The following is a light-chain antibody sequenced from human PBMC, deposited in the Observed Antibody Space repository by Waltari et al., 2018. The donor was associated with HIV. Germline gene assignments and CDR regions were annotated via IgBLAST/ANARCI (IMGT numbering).Light chain of an antibody. J-gene: IGLJ3*02. CDR3: SSYISGSTLV. CDR2: HAN. Sequence: QTVLTQPASVSGSLGQSITISCIRADSHIGSYNYVSWYQHHPDKAPKLIIYHANSRPSGISFRFSGFQSGNTASLTISGLQTEDEADYYCSSYISGSTLVFGGGTKVTVL. V-gene: IGLV2-14*01. CDR1: DSHIGSYNY.